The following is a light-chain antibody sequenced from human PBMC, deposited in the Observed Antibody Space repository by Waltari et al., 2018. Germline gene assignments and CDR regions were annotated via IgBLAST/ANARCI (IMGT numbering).Light chain of an antibody. J-gene: IGKJ2*01. CDR2: VAS. V-gene: IGKV1-39*01. Sequence: DIQMTQSPSSLSTSVGDRVTITCRASHSISSYLNWYQQKTGKAPKLLIYVASSLQSGVTSRFSGSGSGTDFTLTISSLQSEDFATYYCQQTSSTPPYTFGQGTKLEIK. CDR1: HSISSY. CDR3: QQTSSTPPYT.